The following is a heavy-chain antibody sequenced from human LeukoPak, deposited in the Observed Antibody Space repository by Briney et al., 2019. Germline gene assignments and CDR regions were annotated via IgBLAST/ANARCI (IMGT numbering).Heavy chain of an antibody. V-gene: IGHV4-59*02. Sequence: PSETLSLTCTVSGGSVSGYYWSWIRQPPGKGLQWIGYIHYSGSTNYNPSLKSRVTISVDTSKNQFSLKLSSVTAADTAVYYCARVDLNNWFDPWGQGTLVTVSS. J-gene: IGHJ5*02. CDR1: GGSVSGYY. CDR2: IHYSGST. CDR3: ARVDLNNWFDP.